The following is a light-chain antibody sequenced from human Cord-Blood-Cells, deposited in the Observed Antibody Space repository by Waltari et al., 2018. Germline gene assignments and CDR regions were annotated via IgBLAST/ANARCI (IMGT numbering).Light chain of an antibody. V-gene: IGKV1-8*01. CDR1: QGISSY. CDR2: AAS. J-gene: IGKJ4*02. CDR3: QQDYSYPLT. Sequence: AIRMTQSPSSFSASTGDRVTITCRASQGISSYLAWYQQKPGKAPKLLIYAASTLQSGGPSRVSGSGSGTDFTLTISCLQSEEFATYDCQQDYSYPLTFGGGTKVEIK.